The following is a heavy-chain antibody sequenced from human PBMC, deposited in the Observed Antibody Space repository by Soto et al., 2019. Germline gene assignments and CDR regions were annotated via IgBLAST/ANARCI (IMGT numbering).Heavy chain of an antibody. Sequence: PSETLSLTCTVSGGSISSYYWSWIRQPPGKGLEWIGYIDYSGSTNYNPSLKSRVTISVDTSKNQLSLKLSSVTAADTAVYYCARDNYAPFDYWGKGTMVTV. CDR3: ARDNYAPFDY. CDR2: IDYSGST. CDR1: GGSISSYY. J-gene: IGHJ4*02. D-gene: IGHD3-16*01. V-gene: IGHV4-59*01.